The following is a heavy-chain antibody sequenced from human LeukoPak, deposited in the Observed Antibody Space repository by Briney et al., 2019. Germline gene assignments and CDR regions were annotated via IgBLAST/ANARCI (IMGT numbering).Heavy chain of an antibody. V-gene: IGHV4-59*01. CDR2: IYYSGST. Sequence: SETLSLTCTVSGGSISSYYWSWIRQPPGKGLEWIGYIYYSGSTNYNPSLKSRVTISVDTSKNKFSLKLSSVTAADTAVYYCARGLGFGSGSYYNYWGQGTLVTVSS. D-gene: IGHD3-10*01. CDR3: ARGLGFGSGSYYNY. CDR1: GGSISSYY. J-gene: IGHJ4*02.